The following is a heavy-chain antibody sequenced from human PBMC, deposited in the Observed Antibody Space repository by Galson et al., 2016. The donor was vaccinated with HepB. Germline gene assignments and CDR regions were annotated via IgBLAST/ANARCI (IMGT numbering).Heavy chain of an antibody. CDR2: VTGSGSWT. V-gene: IGHV3-23*01. D-gene: IGHD4-17*01. CDR1: GFTFSTYA. J-gene: IGHJ3*01. CDR3: ARDPNGDYFGAFDF. Sequence: SLRLSCAASGFTFSTYAMTWVRQAPGKGLEWVSSVTGSGSWTYYADSVEGRLTISRDNSKNTLYLQMNSLRAEDTAVYYCARDPNGDYFGAFDFWGQGTMVTVSS.